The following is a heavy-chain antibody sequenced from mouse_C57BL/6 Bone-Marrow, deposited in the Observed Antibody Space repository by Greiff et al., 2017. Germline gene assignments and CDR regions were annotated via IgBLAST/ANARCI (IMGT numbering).Heavy chain of an antibody. CDR1: GYTFTSYW. CDR3: GSYGSFAY. CDR2: IDPSDSYT. Sequence: QVQLQQPGAELVMPGASVKLSCKASGYTFTSYWMHWVKQRPGQGLEWIGEIDPSDSYTNYNQKFKGKSTLTVDKSSSTAYLQLSSLTSEDAAVYYGGSYGSFAYWGKGTLVTVAA. V-gene: IGHV1-69*01. J-gene: IGHJ3*01. D-gene: IGHD1-1*01.